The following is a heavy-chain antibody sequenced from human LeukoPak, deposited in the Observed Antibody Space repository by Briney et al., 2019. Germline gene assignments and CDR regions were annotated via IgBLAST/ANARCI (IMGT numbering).Heavy chain of an antibody. J-gene: IGHJ3*02. CDR2: IYHSGST. V-gene: IGHV4-38-2*02. D-gene: IGHD3-16*01. CDR1: GYSTSSGYY. Sequence: SETLSLTCTVSGYSTSSGYYWGWIRQPPGKGLEWIGSIYHSGSTYYNPSLKSRVTISVDTSKNQFSLKLSSVTAADTAVYYCARGFRMGHDAFDIWGQGTMVTVSS. CDR3: ARGFRMGHDAFDI.